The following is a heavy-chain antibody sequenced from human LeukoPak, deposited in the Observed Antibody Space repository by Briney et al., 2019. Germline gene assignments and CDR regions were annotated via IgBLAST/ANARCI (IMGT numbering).Heavy chain of an antibody. CDR2: INHSGST. CDR1: GGSFSGYY. V-gene: IGHV4-34*01. Sequence: SETLSLTCAVYGGSFSGYYWSWIRQPPGKGLEWIWEINHSGSTNYNPSLKSRVTISVDTSKNQFSLKLSSVTAADTAVYYCARVPLLWFGESWAFDYWGQGTLVTVSS. J-gene: IGHJ4*02. CDR3: ARVPLLWFGESWAFDY. D-gene: IGHD3-10*01.